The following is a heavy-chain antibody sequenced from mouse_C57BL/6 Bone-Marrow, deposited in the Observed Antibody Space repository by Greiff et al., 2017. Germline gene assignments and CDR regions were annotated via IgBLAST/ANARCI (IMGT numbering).Heavy chain of an antibody. CDR1: GYSFTSYW. D-gene: IGHD2-3*01. CDR2: FYPGSGST. Sequence: QVQLQQPGAVLVKPGTSVKMSCKASGYSFTSYWITWVRQRPGQGLEWIGDFYPGSGSTNYNEKFKSKATLTVDTSSSTAYMQLSSLTSEDSAVYYCAREGYDVYSYYFDYWGQGTTLTVSS. J-gene: IGHJ2*01. CDR3: AREGYDVYSYYFDY. V-gene: IGHV1-55*01.